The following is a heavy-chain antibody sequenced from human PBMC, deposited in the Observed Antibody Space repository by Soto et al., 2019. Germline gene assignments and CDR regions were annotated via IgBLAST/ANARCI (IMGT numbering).Heavy chain of an antibody. CDR1: GGTLSSYA. V-gene: IGHV1-69*13. J-gene: IGHJ6*02. Sequence: ASVKVSCKDSGGTLSSYAITWVRLAPGQGLEWMGGIIPIFNIPDYAQKFQGRVSITADESTSTAYMELSSLRSEDTAVYYCARSSPPGTGTNYYYGMDVWGQGTTVTVS. D-gene: IGHD1-1*01. CDR2: IIPIFNIP. CDR3: ARSSPPGTGTNYYYGMDV.